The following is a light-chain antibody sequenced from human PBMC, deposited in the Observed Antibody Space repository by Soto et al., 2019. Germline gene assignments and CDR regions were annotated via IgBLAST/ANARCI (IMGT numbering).Light chain of an antibody. J-gene: IGLJ1*01. CDR2: SNN. Sequence: QCVLTQPPSGSGTAGQRGTISCSGSSSNIGSNTVNWYQQLPGTAPKLLIYSNNQRPSGVPDRFSGSKSGTSASLAISGLQSEDEADYYCAAWDDSLNGFYVFGTGTKVTVL. CDR1: SSNIGSNT. CDR3: AAWDDSLNGFYV. V-gene: IGLV1-44*01.